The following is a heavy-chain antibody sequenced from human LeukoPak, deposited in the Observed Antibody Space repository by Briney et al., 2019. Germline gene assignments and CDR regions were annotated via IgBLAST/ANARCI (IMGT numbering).Heavy chain of an antibody. J-gene: IGHJ4*02. Sequence: PGGSLRLSCAASGFSFSSYWMHWVRQAPGKGLVWVSRINSDGSSTSNADSVKGRFTISRDNAKNTLYLQLNSLRAEDTAVYYCARSEYAFDYWGQGTLVTVSS. V-gene: IGHV3-74*01. CDR2: INSDGSST. CDR3: ARSEYAFDY. D-gene: IGHD2-2*01. CDR1: GFSFSSYW.